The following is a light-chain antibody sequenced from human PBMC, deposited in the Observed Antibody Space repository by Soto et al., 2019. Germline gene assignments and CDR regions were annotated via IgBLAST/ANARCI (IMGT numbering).Light chain of an antibody. CDR2: ATS. Sequence: DIQLTQSPSFLFASVGDRVTISCRASQGISSYLAWYQQKPGKAPNLLIYATSTLQSGVPSRFSGSGSGTELTLTISSLQPEDFATYYCQQLHTYPWTFGQGTKVEIK. CDR1: QGISSY. CDR3: QQLHTYPWT. J-gene: IGKJ1*01. V-gene: IGKV1-9*01.